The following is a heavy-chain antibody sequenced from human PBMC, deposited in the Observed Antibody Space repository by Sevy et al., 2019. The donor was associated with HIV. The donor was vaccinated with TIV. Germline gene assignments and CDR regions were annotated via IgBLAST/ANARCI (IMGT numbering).Heavy chain of an antibody. V-gene: IGHV1-18*04. CDR2: ISPHNGDT. CDR1: GYTFTTYR. D-gene: IGHD2-15*01. Sequence: GSVKVSCKASGYTFTTYRITWVRQAPGQGLEWMGWISPHNGDTNYAQKDRGRVTMTTDTSTSTAYMELGSLRSDDTAVYYCARAFCSGGRCYSLAYWGQGTLVTVSS. CDR3: ARAFCSGGRCYSLAY. J-gene: IGHJ4*02.